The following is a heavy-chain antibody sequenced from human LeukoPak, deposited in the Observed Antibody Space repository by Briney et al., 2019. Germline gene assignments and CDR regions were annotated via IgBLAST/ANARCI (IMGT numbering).Heavy chain of an antibody. V-gene: IGHV3-7*01. CDR3: ARDMGYSGSWPGYFDY. Sequence: GGSLRLSCAASGFTFSSYWMSWVRQAPGKGLEWVANIRQDGGTMSYVDSVKGRFTISRDNAKNSLYLQMKSLRAEDTTVYYCARDMGYSGSWPGYFDYWGQGVLVTVSS. CDR2: IRQDGGTM. D-gene: IGHD1-26*01. J-gene: IGHJ4*02. CDR1: GFTFSSYW.